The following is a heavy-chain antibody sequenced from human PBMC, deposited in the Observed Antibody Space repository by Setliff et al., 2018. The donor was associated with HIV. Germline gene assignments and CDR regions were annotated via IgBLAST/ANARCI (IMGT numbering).Heavy chain of an antibody. Sequence: SETLSLTCTVSGDSISSYYWTWTRQPPGKGLEWIGYVYYSGSSNYNPSLQSRVTISVDTSKNQFFLILSSVTAADTAMYYCARSYGYNVDYWGQGKLVTVSS. V-gene: IGHV4-59*01. CDR3: ARSYGYNVDY. D-gene: IGHD3-16*01. J-gene: IGHJ4*02. CDR2: VYYSGSS. CDR1: GDSISSYY.